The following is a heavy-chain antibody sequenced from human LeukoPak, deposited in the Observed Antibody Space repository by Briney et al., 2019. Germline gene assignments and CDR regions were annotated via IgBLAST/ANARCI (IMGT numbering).Heavy chain of an antibody. V-gene: IGHV3-48*03. J-gene: IGHJ4*02. CDR2: ISSSGSTI. CDR3: ARDYFGGVVGY. CDR1: GFTFSSYE. D-gene: IGHD3-16*01. Sequence: GGSLRLSCAASGFTFSSYEMNWVRQAPGKGLEWVSYISSSGSTIYYADSVKGRFTISRDNAKNSLYLQMNSLRAEDTAVYYCARDYFGGVVGYWGQGTLVTVSS.